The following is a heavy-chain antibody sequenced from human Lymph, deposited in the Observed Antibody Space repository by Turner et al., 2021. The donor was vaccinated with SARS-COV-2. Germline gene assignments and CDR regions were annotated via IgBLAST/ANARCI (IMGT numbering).Heavy chain of an antibody. Sequence: EVQLVESGGGLVQPGGSLRLSCAASGFTFSLYWMSWVRQAPGKGLEWVANIKQDGSEKYYVDSVKGRFTISRDNAKNSLYLQMNSLRAEDTAVYYCARVEMATISFDYLGQGTLVPVSS. CDR1: GFTFSLYW. J-gene: IGHJ4*02. CDR2: IKQDGSEK. V-gene: IGHV3-7*01. CDR3: ARVEMATISFDY.